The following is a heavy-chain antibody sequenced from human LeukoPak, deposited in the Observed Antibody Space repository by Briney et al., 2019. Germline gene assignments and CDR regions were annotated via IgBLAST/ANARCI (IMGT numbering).Heavy chain of an antibody. V-gene: IGHV3-23*01. Sequence: EGSLRLSCAASGFTFSSYGMSWDRQAPGKGLEWVSSISGGGAGTFYADSVKGRFTISRDNSKNTLYLQMNSLRAEDTAVYYCAKGPSSGWADPMGYWGRGTLVTVSS. D-gene: IGHD6-19*01. J-gene: IGHJ4*02. CDR1: GFTFSSYG. CDR3: AKGPSSGWADPMGY. CDR2: ISGGGAGT.